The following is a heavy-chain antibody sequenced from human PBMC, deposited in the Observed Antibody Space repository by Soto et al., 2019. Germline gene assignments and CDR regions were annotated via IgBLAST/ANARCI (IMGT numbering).Heavy chain of an antibody. V-gene: IGHV4-59*01. CDR3: ARDRKGSNGLTDY. CDR2: IYYSGST. Sequence: SETLSLTCTVSGGSINGYYWTRIRQPPGKGLEWIGFIYYSGSTNYNPSLQSRVTISLDTYKNQFSLNLSSVTAADTAMYYCARDRKGSNGLTDYWGQGALVTVSS. J-gene: IGHJ4*02. CDR1: GGSINGYY. D-gene: IGHD3-9*01.